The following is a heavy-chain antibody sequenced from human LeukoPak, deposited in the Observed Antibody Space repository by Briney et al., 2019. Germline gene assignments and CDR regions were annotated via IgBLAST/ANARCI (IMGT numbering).Heavy chain of an antibody. CDR2: INPNSGGT. Sequence: ASVKVSCQASGYTFTGYYMHWVRQAPGQGLEWMGWINPNSGGTNYAQKFQGRVTMTRDTSISTAYMELSRLRSDDTAVYYCARDQEYSSPPRYYYYYMDVWGKGTTVTVSS. D-gene: IGHD6-6*01. CDR1: GYTFTGYY. V-gene: IGHV1-2*02. CDR3: ARDQEYSSPPRYYYYYMDV. J-gene: IGHJ6*03.